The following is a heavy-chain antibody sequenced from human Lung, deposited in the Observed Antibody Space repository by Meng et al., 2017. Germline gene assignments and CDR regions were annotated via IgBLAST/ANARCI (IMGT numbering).Heavy chain of an antibody. V-gene: IGHV4-34*01. CDR2: INHSGST. J-gene: IGHJ4*02. Sequence: QVQLQRWGGGLLKPSETLSLTCVVSGGSFSDYYWSWIRQPPGKGLEWIGEINHSGSTNYNPSLESRATISVDTSQNNLSLKLSSVTAADLAVYYCARGPTTMAHDFDYWGQGTLVTVSS. CDR1: GGSFSDYY. CDR3: ARGPTTMAHDFDY. D-gene: IGHD4-11*01.